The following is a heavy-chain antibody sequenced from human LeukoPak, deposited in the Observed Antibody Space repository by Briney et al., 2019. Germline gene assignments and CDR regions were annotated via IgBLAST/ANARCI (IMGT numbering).Heavy chain of an antibody. Sequence: SETLSLTCAVSGVSISSSNWWSWVRQPPGKGLEWIGEIYHSGSTNYNPSLKSRVTIPVDKSKNQFSLKLSSVTAADTAVYYCASISGSYSDFDYWGQGTLVTVSS. CDR2: IYHSGST. V-gene: IGHV4-4*02. CDR1: GVSISSSNW. J-gene: IGHJ4*02. D-gene: IGHD1-26*01. CDR3: ASISGSYSDFDY.